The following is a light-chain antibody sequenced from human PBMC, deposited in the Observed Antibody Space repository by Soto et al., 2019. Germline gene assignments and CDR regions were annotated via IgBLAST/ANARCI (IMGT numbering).Light chain of an antibody. V-gene: IGLV2-8*01. CDR1: SSAIGVYTY. CDR2: EVS. J-gene: IGLJ1*01. CDR3: SSYAGSNNLYV. Sequence: QSALTQPPSASGSPGQSVPISCTGTSSAIGVYTYVSWYQQHPGIAPNLMIYEVSERPSGVPDRFSGSKSGNTASLTVSGLQTEDEADYYCSSYAGSNNLYVFGTGTKLTVL.